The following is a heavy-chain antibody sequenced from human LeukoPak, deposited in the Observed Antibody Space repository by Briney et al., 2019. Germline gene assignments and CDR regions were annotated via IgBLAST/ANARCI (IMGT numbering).Heavy chain of an antibody. CDR1: GFPFSGFW. CDR2: ISSSGSPI. D-gene: IGHD6-19*01. J-gene: IGHJ4*02. CDR3: VLRGAVAAADF. V-gene: IGHV3-48*04. Sequence: QPGGSLTLSCAASGFPFSGFWMHWVRQAPGKGLEWVSYISSSGSPIYYADSVEGRFTISRDNAKNSLYLQMNSLRAEDTAVYYCVLRGAVAAADFWGQGTLVTVSS.